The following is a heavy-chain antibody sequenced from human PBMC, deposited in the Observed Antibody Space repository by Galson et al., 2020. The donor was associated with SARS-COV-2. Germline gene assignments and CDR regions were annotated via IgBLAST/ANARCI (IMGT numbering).Heavy chain of an antibody. CDR3: AREQRTVDTAMEPLDY. D-gene: IGHD5-18*01. J-gene: IGHJ4*02. V-gene: IGHV1-18*04. CDR2: ITAYNGNT. CDR1: GYTFTSYG. Sequence: GESLKISCKASGYTFTSYGISWVRHAPEQGLEWMGWITAYNGNTNYEQKLQGRVTMTTDTSTSTADMELRSLRSDDTAVYYCAREQRTVDTAMEPLDYWGQVTLVTVSS.